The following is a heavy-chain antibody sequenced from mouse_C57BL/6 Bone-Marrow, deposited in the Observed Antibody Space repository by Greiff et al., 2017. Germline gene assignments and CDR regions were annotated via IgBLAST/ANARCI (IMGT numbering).Heavy chain of an antibody. Sequence: VQLQQPGAELVKPGASVKLSCKASGYTFTSYWMHWVKQRPGQGLEWIGMIHPNSGSTNYNEKFKSKATLTVDKSSSTAYMQLSSLTSEDSAVYYCARLNYYGPYWYFDVWGTGTTVTVSS. CDR1: GYTFTSYW. CDR3: ARLNYYGPYWYFDV. CDR2: IHPNSGST. V-gene: IGHV1-64*01. J-gene: IGHJ1*03. D-gene: IGHD1-1*01.